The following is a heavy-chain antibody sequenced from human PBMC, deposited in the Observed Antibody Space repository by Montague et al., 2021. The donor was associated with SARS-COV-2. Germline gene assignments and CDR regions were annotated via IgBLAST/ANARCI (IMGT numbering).Heavy chain of an antibody. V-gene: IGHV4-59*01. D-gene: IGHD3-10*01. CDR2: IYYSGST. CDR3: ARGDGHYYGSGTYPYY. J-gene: IGHJ4*02. CDR1: GGSITSCY. Sequence: SETLSLTCTVSGGSITSCYWSWIRQHPGKGLEYIGYIYYSGSTNYNPSLKSRITMPVDTSKNQFSLKLSSVTAADTAVYYCARGDGHYYGSGTYPYYWGQGTLVTASS.